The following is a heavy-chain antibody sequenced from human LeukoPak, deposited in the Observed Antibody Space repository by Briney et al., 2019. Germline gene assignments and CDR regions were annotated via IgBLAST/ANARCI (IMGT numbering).Heavy chain of an antibody. D-gene: IGHD3-22*01. J-gene: IGHJ4*02. CDR3: ARGQDYYDSSGYYYFDY. CDR1: GGSISSYY. Sequence: KTSETLSLTCTVSGGSISSYYWSWIRQPPGKGLEWIGYIYYSGSTSYNPSLKSRVTISLDTSKNQFSLKLSSVTAADTAVYYCARGQDYYDSSGYYYFDYWGQGTLVTVSS. CDR2: IYYSGST. V-gene: IGHV4-59*08.